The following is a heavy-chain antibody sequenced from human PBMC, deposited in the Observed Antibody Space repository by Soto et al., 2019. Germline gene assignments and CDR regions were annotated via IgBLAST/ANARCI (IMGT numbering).Heavy chain of an antibody. CDR3: ARDPSSSSGYGIWFDP. J-gene: IGHJ5*02. Sequence: QVQLQESGPGLVKPSQTLSLTCTVSGGSISSGDYYWSWIRQPPGKGLEWIGYIYYSGSTYYNPSVKSRVTLSEDTPKYQFSLKLSSVTAADTAVYYCARDPSSSSGYGIWFDPWGQGTLVTVSS. CDR2: IYYSGST. D-gene: IGHD3-22*01. V-gene: IGHV4-30-4*01. CDR1: GGSISSGDYY.